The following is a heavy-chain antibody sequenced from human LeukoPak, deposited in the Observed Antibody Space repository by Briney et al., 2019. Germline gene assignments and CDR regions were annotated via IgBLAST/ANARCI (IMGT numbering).Heavy chain of an antibody. CDR3: AKDGPYSGSQDY. CDR2: ISGDAVTS. CDR1: GFTFKNYA. Sequence: GGSLRLSCAASGFTFKNYAMNWVRQSPGQGLEWVSTISGDAVTSWYADSVKGRFTISRDSSKTTLYLQMNSLRAEDTAVYYCAKDGPYSGSQDYWGQGTLVTVSS. V-gene: IGHV3-23*01. D-gene: IGHD1-26*01. J-gene: IGHJ4*02.